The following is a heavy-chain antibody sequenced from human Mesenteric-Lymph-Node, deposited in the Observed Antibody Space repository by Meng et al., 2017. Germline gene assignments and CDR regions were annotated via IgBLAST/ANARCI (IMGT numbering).Heavy chain of an antibody. CDR2: IYYSGST. CDR3: ARDQNYYGSGRKYYYYGMDV. V-gene: IGHV4-61*01. CDR1: GGSVSSGTYY. Sequence: SETLSLTCTVSGGSVSSGTYYWSWIRQPPGKGLEWMGYIYYSGSTNYNPSLKSRVTISVDTSKNQFSLKLSSVTAADTAVYYCARDQNYYGSGRKYYYYGMDVWGQGTTVTVSS. D-gene: IGHD3-10*01. J-gene: IGHJ6*02.